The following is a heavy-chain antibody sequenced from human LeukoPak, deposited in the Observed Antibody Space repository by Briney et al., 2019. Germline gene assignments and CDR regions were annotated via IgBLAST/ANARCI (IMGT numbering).Heavy chain of an antibody. CDR2: IIPIFGTA. V-gene: IGHV1-69*13. Sequence: ASVKVSCKASGCTFTSYDISWVRQAPGQGLEWMGGIIPIFGTANYAQKFQGRVTITADESTSTAYMELSSLRSEDTAVYYCASNPQRYGSSGLIDYWGQGTLVTVSS. CDR3: ASNPQRYGSSGLIDY. J-gene: IGHJ4*02. D-gene: IGHD3-22*01. CDR1: GCTFTSYD.